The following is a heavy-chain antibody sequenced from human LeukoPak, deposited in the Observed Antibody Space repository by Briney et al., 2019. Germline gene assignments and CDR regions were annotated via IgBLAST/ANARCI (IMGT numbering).Heavy chain of an antibody. J-gene: IGHJ4*02. D-gene: IGHD6-13*01. CDR1: GGSISSYY. CDR3: ARASIAAAGWIDY. Sequence: SETLSLTCTVSGGSISSYYWSWIRQPPGKGLEWIGYIYYSGSTNYNPSLKSRVTISVDTSKNQFSLKLSSVTAADTAVYYCARASIAAAGWIDYWGQGTLVTVSS. CDR2: IYYSGST. V-gene: IGHV4-59*01.